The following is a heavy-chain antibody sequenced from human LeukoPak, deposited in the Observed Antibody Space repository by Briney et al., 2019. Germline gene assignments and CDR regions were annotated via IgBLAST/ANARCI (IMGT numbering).Heavy chain of an antibody. CDR2: VHQSGNT. V-gene: IGHV4-38-2*02. Sequence: SETLSLTCSVSGSSISSGYYWGWIRQPPGKGLEWIGSVHQSGNTYFNLSLRSRVTVSVDTSKTQFSLKLSSVTAADTAVYYCARGRPPYNIAAADPGDYWGQGTLVTVSS. CDR1: GSSISSGYY. D-gene: IGHD6-13*01. CDR3: ARGRPPYNIAAADPGDY. J-gene: IGHJ4*02.